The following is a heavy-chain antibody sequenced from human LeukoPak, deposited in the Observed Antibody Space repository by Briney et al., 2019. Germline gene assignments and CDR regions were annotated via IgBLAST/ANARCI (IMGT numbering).Heavy chain of an antibody. CDR1: GFTISSYG. CDR2: IHSDGINK. V-gene: IGHV3-30*02. D-gene: IGHD6-19*01. J-gene: IGHJ4*02. Sequence: GGSLRLSCAASGFTISSYGMHWFRQAPGKGLEGVAFIHSDGINKYYPDSVKGRFTISRDNSKNTLYLQMNSLRAEDTAVYYCAYSSLSTWGQGTLVTVSS. CDR3: AYSSLST.